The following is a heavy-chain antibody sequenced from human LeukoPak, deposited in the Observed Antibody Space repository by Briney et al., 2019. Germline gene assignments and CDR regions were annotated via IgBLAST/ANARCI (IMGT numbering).Heavy chain of an antibody. Sequence: GGSLRLSCAASGFTFSSYAMNWVRQAPGKGLEWVSSISGSGGSTYRADSVKGRFTISRDNSKNTLYLQMNSLRAEDTAVYYCAKSMAAYYYYGMDVWGQGTAVTVSS. J-gene: IGHJ6*02. V-gene: IGHV3-23*01. D-gene: IGHD5-24*01. CDR1: GFTFSSYA. CDR3: AKSMAAYYYYGMDV. CDR2: ISGSGGST.